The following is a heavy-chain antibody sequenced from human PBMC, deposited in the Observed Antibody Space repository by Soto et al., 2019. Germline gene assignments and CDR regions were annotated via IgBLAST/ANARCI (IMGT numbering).Heavy chain of an antibody. CDR3: AGSGYYRNSGMDV. J-gene: IGHJ6*02. V-gene: IGHV4-30-2*01. D-gene: IGHD3-22*01. CDR1: GGSISSGGYS. CDR2: IYHSGST. Sequence: QLQLQESGSGLVKPSQTLSLTCAVSGGSISSGGYSWSWIRQPPGKGLEWVGYIYHSGSTYYNLALQRRGPRAVDRSKNQFSPKLSSVTAADTAVYYWAGSGYYRNSGMDVWGQGTTVTVSS.